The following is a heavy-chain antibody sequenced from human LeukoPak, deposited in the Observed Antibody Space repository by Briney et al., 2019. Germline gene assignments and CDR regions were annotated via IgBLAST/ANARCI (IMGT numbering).Heavy chain of an antibody. CDR1: GFTFSGYA. D-gene: IGHD5-24*01. CDR3: AKHDTVEMATITADFDY. V-gene: IGHV3-23*01. J-gene: IGHJ4*02. CDR2: ISGSGGST. Sequence: GGSLRLSCAASGFTFSGYAMSWVRQAPGKGLEWVSAISGSGGSTYYADSVKGRFTISRDNSKNTLYLQMNSLRAEDTAVYYCAKHDTVEMATITADFDYWGQGTLVTVSS.